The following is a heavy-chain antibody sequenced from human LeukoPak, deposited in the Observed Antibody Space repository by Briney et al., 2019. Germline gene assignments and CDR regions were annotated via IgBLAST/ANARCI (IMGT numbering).Heavy chain of an antibody. CDR1: GGTFSSYA. D-gene: IGHD6-13*01. CDR2: IIPIFGTA. J-gene: IGHJ4*02. V-gene: IGHV1-69*05. CDR3: ARDRYSSSWYDLQFDY. Sequence: SVKVSCKASGGTFSSYAISWVRQAPGQGLEWMGGIIPIFGTANYAQKLQDRVTVTTDTSTNTAYMELRSLRSDDTAVYYCARDRYSSSWYDLQFDYWGQGTLVTVSS.